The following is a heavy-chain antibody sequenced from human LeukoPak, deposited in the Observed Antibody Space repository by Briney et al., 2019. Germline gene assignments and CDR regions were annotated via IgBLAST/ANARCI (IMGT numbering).Heavy chain of an antibody. CDR2: ISASETSI. D-gene: IGHD6-19*01. CDR3: VGDNLENQWLERSY. J-gene: IGHJ4*02. Sequence: PGGSLRLSCAASGFTFSLYNMNWVRQAPGKGLEWVSQISASETSIKYADSVRGRFTISRDNVKNSVYLQMNSLRAEDTAIYYCVGDNLENQWLERSYWGQGTLVTVSS. CDR1: GFTFSLYN. V-gene: IGHV3-48*03.